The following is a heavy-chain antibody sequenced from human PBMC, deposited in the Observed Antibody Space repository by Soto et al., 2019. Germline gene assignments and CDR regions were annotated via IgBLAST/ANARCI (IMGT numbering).Heavy chain of an antibody. J-gene: IGHJ4*02. CDR3: ARISYRGDY. CDR2: IYHSGST. CDR1: GYSISSGYY. V-gene: IGHV4-38-2*01. D-gene: IGHD1-26*01. Sequence: PSETLSLTCAVSGYSISSGYYWGWIRQPPGKGLEWIGSIYHSGSTYYNPSLKSRVTISVDTSKNQFSLKLSSVTAADTAVYYCARISYRGDYWGQGTLVTVSS.